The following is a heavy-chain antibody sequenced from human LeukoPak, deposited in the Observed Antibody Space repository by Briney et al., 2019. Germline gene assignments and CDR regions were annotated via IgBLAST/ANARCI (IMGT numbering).Heavy chain of an antibody. V-gene: IGHV1-2*02. CDR3: ARVGYSSSWDPVDY. J-gene: IGHJ4*02. CDR2: INPNSGGT. CDR1: GYTFTNYG. D-gene: IGHD6-13*01. Sequence: ASVKVSCKASGYTFTNYGISWVRQAPGQGLEWMGWINPNSGGTNYAQKFQGRVTMTRDTAISTAYMELSRLRSDDTAVYYCARVGYSSSWDPVDYWGQGTLVTVSS.